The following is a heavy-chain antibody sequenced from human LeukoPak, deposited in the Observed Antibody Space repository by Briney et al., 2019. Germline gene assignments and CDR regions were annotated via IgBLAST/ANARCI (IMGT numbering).Heavy chain of an antibody. D-gene: IGHD2-21*01. CDR2: IFYSGRA. J-gene: IGHJ5*01. Sequence: SETLPLTCSVSGDCISSSSHYWGWIRQPPGKGLEWIESIFYSGRAYYTPSLKSRVTMSLDTSKNQFSLRLTSVTAADTAVYYCARQIAVVEPTDPNWFDSWGQGTLVTVSS. CDR3: ARQIAVVEPTDPNWFDS. V-gene: IGHV4-39*07. CDR1: GDCISSSSHY.